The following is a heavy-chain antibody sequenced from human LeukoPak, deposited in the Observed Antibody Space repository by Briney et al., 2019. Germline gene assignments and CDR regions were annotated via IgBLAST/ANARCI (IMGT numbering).Heavy chain of an antibody. CDR2: ISSNGGST. D-gene: IGHD3-22*01. Sequence: GGSLRLSCAASGFTFSSYAMHWVRQAPGKGLEYVSAISSNGGSTYYANSVKGRFTISRDNSKNTLYLQMGSLGAEDMAVYYCARGDYYDSSGYYVPFDYWGQGTLVTVSS. CDR3: ARGDYYDSSGYYVPFDY. V-gene: IGHV3-64*01. J-gene: IGHJ4*02. CDR1: GFTFSSYA.